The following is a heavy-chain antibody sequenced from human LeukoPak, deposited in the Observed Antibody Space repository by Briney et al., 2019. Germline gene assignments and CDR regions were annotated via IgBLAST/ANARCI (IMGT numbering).Heavy chain of an antibody. CDR2: ISGDGGST. D-gene: IGHD3-10*01. CDR1: GFTFDDYA. J-gene: IGHJ4*02. V-gene: IGHV3-43*02. CDR3: AKDPAYQRSASFDY. Sequence: GGSLRLSCAASGFTFDDYAMHWVRQAPGKGLEWVSLISGDGGSTYYADSVKGRFTISRDNSKNSLYLQINSLRTEDTALYYCAKDPAYQRSASFDYWGQGTLVTVSS.